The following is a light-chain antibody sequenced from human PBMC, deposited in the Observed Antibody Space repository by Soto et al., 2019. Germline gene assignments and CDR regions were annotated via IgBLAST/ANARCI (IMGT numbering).Light chain of an antibody. J-gene: IGKJ5*01. CDR1: QSISTY. CDR2: GAS. Sequence: AIRMTQSPSSLSAATGDRVTITCRASQSISTYLAWYQQKPGKAPKLLIYGASTLQSGVPSRFSGSGSGTDFTLTISSLEPEDFAVYYCQQRSNWPTITFGQGTRLEIK. V-gene: IGKV1-8*01. CDR3: QQRSNWPTIT.